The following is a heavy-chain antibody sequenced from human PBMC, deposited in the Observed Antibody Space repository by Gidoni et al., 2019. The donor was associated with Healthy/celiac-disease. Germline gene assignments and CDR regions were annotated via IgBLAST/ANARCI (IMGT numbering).Heavy chain of an antibody. CDR2: INHSGST. CDR3: ARENPYQLLYSAGNVWFDP. J-gene: IGHJ5*02. D-gene: IGHD2-2*02. V-gene: IGHV4-34*01. CDR1: GGSFSGYY. Sequence: QVQLQQWGAGLLKPSETLSLTCAVYGGSFSGYYWSWIRQPPGKGLEWIGEINHSGSTNYNPSLKSRVTISVDTSKNQFSLKLSSVTAADTAVYYCARENPYQLLYSAGNVWFDPWGQGTLVTVSS.